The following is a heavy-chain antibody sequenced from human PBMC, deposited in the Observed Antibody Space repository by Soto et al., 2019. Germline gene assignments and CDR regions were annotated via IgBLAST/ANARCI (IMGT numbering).Heavy chain of an antibody. CDR1: GGSISSYY. CDR2: IYYSGST. CDR3: ARGSSGWSVYYYFDY. J-gene: IGHJ4*02. D-gene: IGHD6-19*01. Sequence: SETLSLTCTVSGGSISSYYWSWIRQPPGKGLECIGYIYYSGSTNYNPSLKSRVTISVDTSKNQFSLKLSSVTAADTAVYYCARGSSGWSVYYYFDYWGQGTLVTVSS. V-gene: IGHV4-59*01.